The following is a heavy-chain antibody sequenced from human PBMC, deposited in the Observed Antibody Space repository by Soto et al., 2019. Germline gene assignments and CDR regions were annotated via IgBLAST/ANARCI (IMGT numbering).Heavy chain of an antibody. CDR3: ARLYPYNYYYCMDV. CDR2: IYYTGST. V-gene: IGHV4-39*02. D-gene: IGHD3-16*01. CDR1: SGSISSSSFY. J-gene: IGHJ6*02. Sequence: KPSETLSLTCTVSSGSISSSSFYWGWIRQPPGKGLEWIGSIYYTGSTYYNPSLKSRVTISIDRSKNHFSLKMSSVTAADTAVYYCARLYPYNYYYCMDVWGQGTTVTVSS.